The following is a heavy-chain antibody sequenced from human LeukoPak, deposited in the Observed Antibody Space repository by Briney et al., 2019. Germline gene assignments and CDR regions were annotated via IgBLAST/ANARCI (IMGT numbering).Heavy chain of an antibody. CDR1: GFTFSSYS. CDR2: ISSSSSTI. V-gene: IGHV3-48*01. J-gene: IGHJ4*02. Sequence: GGSLRLSCAASGFTFSSYSMNWVRQAPGKGLEWVSYISSSSSTIYYADSVKGRFTISRDNAKNSLYLQMNSLRAEDTAVYYCARDAYDSSGQATFDYWGQGTLVTVSS. D-gene: IGHD3-22*01. CDR3: ARDAYDSSGQATFDY.